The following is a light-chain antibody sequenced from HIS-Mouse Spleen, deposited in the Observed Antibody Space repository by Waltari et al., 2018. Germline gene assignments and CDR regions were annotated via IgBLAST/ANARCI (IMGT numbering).Light chain of an antibody. Sequence: QSALTQPRSVSGSPGQSVTISCTGTSSDVGGYNYVSGSQQHPGKAPKLMIYDVSKRPSGVPDRFSGSKSGNTASLTISGLQAEDEADYYCCSYAGSYTWVFGGGTKLTVL. CDR2: DVS. J-gene: IGLJ3*02. CDR1: SSDVGGYNY. CDR3: CSYAGSYTWV. V-gene: IGLV2-11*01.